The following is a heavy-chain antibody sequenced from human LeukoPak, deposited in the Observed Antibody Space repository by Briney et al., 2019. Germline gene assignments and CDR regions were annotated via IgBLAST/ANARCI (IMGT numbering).Heavy chain of an antibody. V-gene: IGHV3-23*01. CDR3: AKDYNSYGFTRAFDI. CDR1: GLTFSSYA. CDR2: ISGSGGNT. Sequence: PGGSLRLSCAASGLTFSSYAMSWVRQAPGKGLEWVSGISGSGGNTNYADSVKGRFTISRDNSKNTLYLQMNSLRVEDTAVYYCAKDYNSYGFTRAFDIWGQGTMVTVSS. J-gene: IGHJ3*02. D-gene: IGHD5-18*01.